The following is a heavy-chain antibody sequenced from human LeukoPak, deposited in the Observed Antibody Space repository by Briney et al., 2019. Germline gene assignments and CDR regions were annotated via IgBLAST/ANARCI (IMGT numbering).Heavy chain of an antibody. V-gene: IGHV1-69*13. CDR1: GGTFSSYA. D-gene: IGHD2-21*01. J-gene: IGHJ4*02. CDR3: ARESLGGDGREFDY. CDR2: IIPIFGTA. Sequence: ASVKVSCKASGGTFSSYAISWVRQAPGQGLEWVGGIIPIFGTANYAQKFQGRVTITADESTSTAYMELSSLRSEDTAVYYCARESLGGDGREFDYWGQGTLVTVSS.